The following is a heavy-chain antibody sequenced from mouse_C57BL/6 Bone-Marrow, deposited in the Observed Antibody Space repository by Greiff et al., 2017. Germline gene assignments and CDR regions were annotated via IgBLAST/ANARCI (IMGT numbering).Heavy chain of an antibody. CDR3: ARRGYYYAMDY. CDR2: ISNGGGST. J-gene: IGHJ4*01. V-gene: IGHV5-12*01. CDR1: GFTFSDYY. Sequence: EVQLVESGGGLVQPGGSLKLSCAASGFTFSDYYMYWVRQTPEKRLEWVAYISNGGGSTYYPDTVKGRFTISRDNAKNTRYLQRSRLKSEDTAMYYCARRGYYYAMDYWGQGTSVTVSS.